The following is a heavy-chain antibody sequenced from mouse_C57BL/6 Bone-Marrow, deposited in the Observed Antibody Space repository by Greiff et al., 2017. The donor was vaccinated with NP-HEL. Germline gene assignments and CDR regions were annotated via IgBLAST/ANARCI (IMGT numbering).Heavy chain of an antibody. CDR2: IYPRSGNT. CDR3: ARRPLFTTVPSMDY. J-gene: IGHJ4*01. Sequence: VHLVESGAELARPGASVKLSCKASGYTFTSYGISWVKQRTGQGLEWIGEIYPRSGNTYYNEKFKGKATLTADKSSSTAYMELRSLTSEDSAVYFCARRPLFTTVPSMDYWGQGTSVTVSS. D-gene: IGHD1-1*01. CDR1: GYTFTSYG. V-gene: IGHV1-81*01.